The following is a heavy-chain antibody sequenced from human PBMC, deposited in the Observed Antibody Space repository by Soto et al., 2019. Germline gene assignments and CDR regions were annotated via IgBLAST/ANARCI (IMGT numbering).Heavy chain of an antibody. J-gene: IGHJ5*01. CDR2: TYYRSKWYN. V-gene: IGHV6-1*01. D-gene: IGHD6-19*01. Sequence: SQTLSLTCAISGDSVSSNSAAWNWIRQSPSRGLEWLGRTYYRSKWYNDYAISVKSRITINPDTSKNQFSLQLNSVTPEDTAVNYCARDEYTSGWYRFDPWGQGILVTVSS. CDR3: ARDEYTSGWYRFDP. CDR1: GDSVSSNSAA.